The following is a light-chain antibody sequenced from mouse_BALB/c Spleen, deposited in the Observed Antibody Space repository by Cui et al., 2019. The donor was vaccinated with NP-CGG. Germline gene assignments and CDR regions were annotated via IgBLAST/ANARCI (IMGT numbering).Light chain of an antibody. CDR3: ALWYSNHWV. V-gene: IGLV1*01. Sequence: QAVFTQEPAPTTPPGETVTLTCRSSTGAVTTSNYANWVQEKPDHLFTGLIGGTNNRVPGVPARFSGSLIGDKAALTITGAQTEDEAIYFCALWYSNHWVFGGGTKLTVL. CDR2: GTN. CDR1: TGAVTTSNY. J-gene: IGLJ1*01.